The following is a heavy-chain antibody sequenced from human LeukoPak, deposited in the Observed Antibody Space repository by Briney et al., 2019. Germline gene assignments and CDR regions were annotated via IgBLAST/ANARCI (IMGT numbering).Heavy chain of an antibody. CDR3: ARALRGRGSYSQTSSASDY. CDR1: GYTFTGYY. V-gene: IGHV1-2*02. J-gene: IGHJ4*02. Sequence: GASVKVSCKASGYTFTGYYMHWVRQAPGQGLEWMGWINPNSGGTNYAQKFQGRVTMTRDTSISTAYMELSRLRSDDTAVYYCARALRGRGSYSQTSSASDYWGQGTLVTVSS. D-gene: IGHD1-26*01. CDR2: INPNSGGT.